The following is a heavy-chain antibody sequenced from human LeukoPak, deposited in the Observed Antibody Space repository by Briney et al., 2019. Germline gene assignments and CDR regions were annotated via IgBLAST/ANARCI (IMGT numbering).Heavy chain of an antibody. V-gene: IGHV3-21*01. J-gene: IGHJ4*02. D-gene: IGHD6-19*01. CDR1: GFTFSSYA. CDR3: ARTTYSSGWTFFDY. Sequence: KAGGSLRLSCAASGFTFSSYAMSWVRQAPGKGLEWVSSISSSSSYIYYADSVKGRFTISRDNAKNSLYLQMNSLRAEDTAVYYCARTTYSSGWTFFDYWGQGTLVTVSS. CDR2: ISSSSSYI.